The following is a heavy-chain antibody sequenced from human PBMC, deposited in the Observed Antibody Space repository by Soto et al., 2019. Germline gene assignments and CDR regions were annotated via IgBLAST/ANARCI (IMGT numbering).Heavy chain of an antibody. D-gene: IGHD3-16*02. CDR1: GGSISDYQ. V-gene: IGHV4-59*01. CDR3: ARMRGLGEISPYFDY. J-gene: IGHJ4*02. CDR2: IYYSGRT. Sequence: QVQLQESGPGLVRPSETLTLTCSVSGGSISDYQWNWIRQSPGKGLEWIGYIYYSGRTNYNPSLKSRVTISLDTSTKQFSLRLRSVTAAVTAVYYCARMRGLGEISPYFDYWCQGTLVTVSS.